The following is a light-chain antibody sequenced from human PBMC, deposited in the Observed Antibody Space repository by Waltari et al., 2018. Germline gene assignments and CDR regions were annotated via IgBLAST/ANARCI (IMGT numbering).Light chain of an antibody. CDR1: SAITVGYFN. Sequence: QPVLTQPPSSSASPGESARLTCPLPSAITVGYFNIYWYQPNPGGPPRLLLYYKSDSEKDQGSGVPSRFSGSKDASANAGILLISGLQSEDEADYYCMFWPSNVWVFGGGTKLTVL. V-gene: IGLV5-37*01. CDR2: YKSDSEK. CDR3: MFWPSNVWV. J-gene: IGLJ3*02.